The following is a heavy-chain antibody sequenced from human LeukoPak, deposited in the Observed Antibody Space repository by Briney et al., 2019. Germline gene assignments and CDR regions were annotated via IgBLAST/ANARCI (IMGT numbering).Heavy chain of an antibody. CDR3: ARGMDGYSGYDYPGY. D-gene: IGHD5-12*01. CDR2: ISAYNGNT. CDR1: GYTFTGYY. Sequence: ASVKVSCKASGYTFTGYYMHWVRQAPGQGLEWMGWISAYNGNTNYAHKLQGIITMTTDTSTSTAYMELRSLRSDDTAVYYCARGMDGYSGYDYPGYWGQGTLVTVSS. J-gene: IGHJ4*02. V-gene: IGHV1-18*04.